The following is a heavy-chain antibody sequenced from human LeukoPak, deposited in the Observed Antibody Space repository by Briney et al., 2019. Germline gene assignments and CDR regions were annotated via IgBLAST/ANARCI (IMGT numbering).Heavy chain of an antibody. V-gene: IGHV3-23*01. CDR1: GFTFSSYA. J-gene: IGHJ5*02. Sequence: GGSLRLSCAASGFTFSSYATNWVRQAPGKGLEWVSTVSITGGSTYYADSVKGRFTISRDNSNNMLYLQINSLRAEDTALYYCAKGGSSWSRNWFDPWGQGTLVTVSS. CDR3: AKGGSSWSRNWFDP. CDR2: VSITGGST. D-gene: IGHD6-13*01.